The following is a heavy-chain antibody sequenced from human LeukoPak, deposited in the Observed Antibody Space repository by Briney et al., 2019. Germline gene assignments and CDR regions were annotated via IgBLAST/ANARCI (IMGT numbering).Heavy chain of an antibody. CDR2: VYTSGST. CDR1: GGSISGYY. D-gene: IGHD3/OR15-3a*01. J-gene: IGHJ4*02. Sequence: SETLSLTCTVSGGSISGYYWNWIRQPAGKGLEWIGRVYTSGSTNYSPSLKSRVTMSLDTPKNQFSLKLSSLTAADTAVYYCARCKLDDFWTGFYTWFDYWGQGTLVTVSP. V-gene: IGHV4-4*07. CDR3: ARCKLDDFWTGFYTWFDY.